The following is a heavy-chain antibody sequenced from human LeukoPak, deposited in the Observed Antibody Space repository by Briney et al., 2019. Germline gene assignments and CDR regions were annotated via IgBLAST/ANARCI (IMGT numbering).Heavy chain of an antibody. V-gene: IGHV4-4*07. CDR1: GGSISSYY. Sequence: SETLSLTCTVSGGSISSYYWSWIRQPAGKGLEWIGRIYTSGSTNYNPSLKSRVTMSVDTSKNQFSLKLSSVTAADTAVYYCARYYYYDSSGYRRFDYWGQGTLVTVSS. J-gene: IGHJ4*02. D-gene: IGHD3-22*01. CDR2: IYTSGST. CDR3: ARYYYYDSSGYRRFDY.